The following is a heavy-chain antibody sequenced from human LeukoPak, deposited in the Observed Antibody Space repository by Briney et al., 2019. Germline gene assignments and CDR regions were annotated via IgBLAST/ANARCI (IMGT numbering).Heavy chain of an antibody. CDR2: INSDGSST. CDR1: GFTFSSYW. V-gene: IGHV3-74*01. D-gene: IGHD6-13*01. Sequence: PGGSLRLSCAASGFTFSSYWMHWVRQAPGKGVVWVSRINSDGSSTSYADSVKGRFTISRDNAKNTLYLQMNSLRAEDTAVYYCARVYRPVGQQLVDDYWGQGTLVTVSS. CDR3: ARVYRPVGQQLVDDY. J-gene: IGHJ4*02.